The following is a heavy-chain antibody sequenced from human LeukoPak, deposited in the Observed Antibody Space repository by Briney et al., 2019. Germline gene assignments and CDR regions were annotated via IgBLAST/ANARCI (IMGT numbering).Heavy chain of an antibody. CDR1: GGTFSSYA. CDR2: IIPIFGTA. J-gene: IGHJ6*03. Sequence: SVKVSCKASGGTFSSYAISWVRQAPGQGLEWMGGIIPIFGTANYAQKFQGRVTITADESTSTAYMELSSLRSEDTAVYYCARGPTHSSGSYYRAAEYYYYYYMDVWGKGTTVTISS. CDR3: ARGPTHSSGSYYRAAEYYYYYYMDV. V-gene: IGHV1-69*13. D-gene: IGHD3-10*01.